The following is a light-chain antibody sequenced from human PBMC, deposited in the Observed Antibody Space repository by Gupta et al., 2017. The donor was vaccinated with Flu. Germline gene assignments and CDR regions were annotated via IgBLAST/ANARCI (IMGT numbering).Light chain of an antibody. CDR2: KAS. CDR3: QHYNSYSQP. V-gene: IGKV1-5*03. Sequence: DIQMTQSPSTLSASVGDRVTLTCRASQSISSWLAWYQQKPGKAPKLLIYKASSLESGVPSRFSGTGSETEFTLTINSLQPYDFATYYCQHYNSYSQPFGQGTKVEIK. J-gene: IGKJ1*01. CDR1: QSISSW.